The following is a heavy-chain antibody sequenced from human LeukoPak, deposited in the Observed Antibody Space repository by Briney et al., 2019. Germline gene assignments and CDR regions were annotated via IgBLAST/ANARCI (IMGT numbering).Heavy chain of an antibody. CDR2: ISGSGGST. V-gene: IGHV3-23*01. D-gene: IGHD2-2*01. Sequence: GGSLRLSCAASGFTFSTYSMNWVRQAPGKGLEWVSSISGSGGSTKHADSVKGRFTISRDNSKSTLYLQMNSLSGEDTAVYYCAKSPVLAAQPYYFDYWGQGTLVTVSS. J-gene: IGHJ4*02. CDR3: AKSPVLAAQPYYFDY. CDR1: GFTFSTYS.